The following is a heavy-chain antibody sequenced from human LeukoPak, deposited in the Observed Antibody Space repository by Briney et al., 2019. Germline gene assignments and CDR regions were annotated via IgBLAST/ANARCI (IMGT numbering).Heavy chain of an antibody. J-gene: IGHJ4*02. V-gene: IGHV3-21*01. D-gene: IGHD2-8*01. CDR1: GFTFSSYS. CDR3: ARDIYCTNTVCYFDS. CDR2: ISSSSSYI. Sequence: KTGGSLRLSCAASGFTFSSYSMNWVRQAPGKGLEWVSSISSSSSYIYYADSVKGRFTISRDNAENSLYLQMNSLRAEDTAVYYCARDIYCTNTVCYFDSWGQGTLVTVSS.